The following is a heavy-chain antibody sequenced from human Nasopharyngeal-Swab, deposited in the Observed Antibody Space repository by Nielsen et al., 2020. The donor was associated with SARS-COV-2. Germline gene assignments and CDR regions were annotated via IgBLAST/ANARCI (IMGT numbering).Heavy chain of an antibody. D-gene: IGHD2-15*01. CDR1: GYTFTGYY. Sequence: ASVKVSCKASGYTFTGYYMHWVRQAPGQGLEWMGWINPNSGGTNYAQKFQGRVTMTRDMSISTAYMELSRLRSDDTAVYYCATRGEVVVAATGYYYYGMDVWGQGTTVTVSS. CDR2: INPNSGGT. J-gene: IGHJ6*02. CDR3: ATRGEVVVAATGYYYYGMDV. V-gene: IGHV1-2*02.